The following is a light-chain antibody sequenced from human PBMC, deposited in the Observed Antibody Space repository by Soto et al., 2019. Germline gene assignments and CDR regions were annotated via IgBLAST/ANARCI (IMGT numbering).Light chain of an antibody. CDR2: GAS. Sequence: EIVLTQSPATLSLSPVERATLSCRSSQSVSNNYLAWCQQKPGQAPRLLIYGASNRATGIPDRFSGSGSGTDFTLTISRLEPEDFAVYYCQHYGSSPTFGQGTKVDIK. V-gene: IGKV3-20*01. CDR3: QHYGSSPT. J-gene: IGKJ1*01. CDR1: QSVSNNY.